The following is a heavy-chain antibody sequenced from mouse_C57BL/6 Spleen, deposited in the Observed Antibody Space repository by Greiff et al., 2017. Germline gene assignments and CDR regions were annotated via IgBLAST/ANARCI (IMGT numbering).Heavy chain of an antibody. Sequence: VQLQQPGAELVMPGASVKLSCKASGYTFTSYWMHWVKRRPGQGLEWIGEIDPSDSYTNYNQKFKGKSTLTVDKSSSTAYMQLSSLTSEDSAVYYCARSYGSSYWYFGVWGTGTTVTVSS. D-gene: IGHD1-1*01. V-gene: IGHV1-69*01. CDR2: IDPSDSYT. CDR3: ARSYGSSYWYFGV. CDR1: GYTFTSYW. J-gene: IGHJ1*03.